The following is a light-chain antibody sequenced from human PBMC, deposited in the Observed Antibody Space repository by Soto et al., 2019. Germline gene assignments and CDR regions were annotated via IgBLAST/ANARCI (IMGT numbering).Light chain of an antibody. CDR1: SSDVGDYNF. CDR3: SSYAGSHWT. V-gene: IGLV2-8*01. CDR2: EVT. Sequence: QSALTQPPSASGSPGQSVTISCTGTSSDVGDYNFVSWFQQHPGKAPKLMIYEVTKRPSGVPDRFFGSKSGNTASLTVSGLRTEDEADYYCSSYAGSHWTFGGGTKLTVL. J-gene: IGLJ3*02.